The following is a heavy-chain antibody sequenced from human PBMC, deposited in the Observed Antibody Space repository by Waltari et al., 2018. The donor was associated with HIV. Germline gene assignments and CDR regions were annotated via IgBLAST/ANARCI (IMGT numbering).Heavy chain of an antibody. J-gene: IGHJ5*02. CDR1: GRVLTGYA. D-gene: IGHD4-4*01. Sequence: EMQLLESGGGLVQPGGSLRLSGPAAGRVLTGYALRWVWQGPGEGLEGVGAISNGGYRTYYAAPVKGRCATARDPSNKSVSMQMNVLRVEDAVFYCGARDDFINDMTTRANWFDPWGQGTLVTVSP. V-gene: IGHV3-23*01. CDR3: ARDDFINDMTTRANWFDP. CDR2: ISNGGYRT.